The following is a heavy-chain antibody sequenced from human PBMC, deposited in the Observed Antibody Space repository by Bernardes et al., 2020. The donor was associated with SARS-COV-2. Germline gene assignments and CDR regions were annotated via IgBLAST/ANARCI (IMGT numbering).Heavy chain of an antibody. D-gene: IGHD2-15*01. Sequence: SETLSLTCTVFGGSVTSENYYWSWVRQPPGRPLEWIGNIHHSGTTSYISSLKSRVTISIDKSKDQFSLKLRSATAADTAIYYCATYCSDRRCPWGLNPWGQGTLVTVSS. V-gene: IGHV4-61*01. CDR3: ATYCSDRRCPWGLNP. J-gene: IGHJ5*02. CDR1: GGSVTSENYY. CDR2: IHHSGTT.